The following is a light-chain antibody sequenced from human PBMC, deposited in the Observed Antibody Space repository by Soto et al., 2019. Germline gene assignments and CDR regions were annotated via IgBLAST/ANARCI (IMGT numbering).Light chain of an antibody. V-gene: IGLV2-14*01. CDR3: SSYTSSSPLYV. CDR2: EVS. CDR1: SSDFGGYNY. Sequence: QSALTQPASVSGSPGQSITISCTGTSSDFGGYNYVSWYQQHPGKAPKLMIYEVSNRPSGVSNRFSGSKSGNTASLTISGLQAEDEADYYCSSYTSSSPLYVFGTGTKVTVL. J-gene: IGLJ1*01.